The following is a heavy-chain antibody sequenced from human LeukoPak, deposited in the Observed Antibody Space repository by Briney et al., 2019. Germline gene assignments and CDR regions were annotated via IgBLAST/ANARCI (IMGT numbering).Heavy chain of an antibody. Sequence: GGSLRLSCTVSGFTFSDYYMSWIRQAPGKGLEWVANIKQDGSEKYYVDSVKGRFTISRDNAKNSLYLQMNSLRAEDTAVYYCARDNGAGDYGMDVWGQGTTVTVSS. V-gene: IGHV3-7*01. D-gene: IGHD2-8*01. CDR2: IKQDGSEK. CDR1: GFTFSDYY. CDR3: ARDNGAGDYGMDV. J-gene: IGHJ6*02.